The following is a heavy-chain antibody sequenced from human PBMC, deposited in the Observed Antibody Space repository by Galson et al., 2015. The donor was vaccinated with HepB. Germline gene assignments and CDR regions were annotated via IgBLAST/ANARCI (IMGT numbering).Heavy chain of an antibody. CDR2: IGARGTYT. V-gene: IGHV3-23*01. D-gene: IGHD4-17*01. CDR1: GFTFSSYA. CDR3: AKDDDYAEYGYYFDH. Sequence: SLRLSCAASGFTFSSYAMNWVRQAPGKGLEWVSGIGARGTYTYSADSVKGRFTVSRDNSKNTLYWQMNSLRAEDTALYYCAKDDDYAEYGYYFDHWGQGTLVTVSS. J-gene: IGHJ4*02.